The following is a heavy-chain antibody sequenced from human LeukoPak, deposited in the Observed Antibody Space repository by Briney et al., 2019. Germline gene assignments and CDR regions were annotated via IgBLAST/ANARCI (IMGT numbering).Heavy chain of an antibody. CDR2: INTDGSST. CDR1: GFTFRSYT. CDR3: ARDETIGIAAAGYFDY. D-gene: IGHD6-13*01. J-gene: IGHJ4*02. V-gene: IGHV3-74*01. Sequence: GGSLRLSCAASGFTFRSYTMNWVRQAPGKGLVWVSRINTDGSSTSYADSVKGRFTISRDNAKNTLYLQMNSLRAEDTAVYYCARDETIGIAAAGYFDYWGQGTLVTVSS.